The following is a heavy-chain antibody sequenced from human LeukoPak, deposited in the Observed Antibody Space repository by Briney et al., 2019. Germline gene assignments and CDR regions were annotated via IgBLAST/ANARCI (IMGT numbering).Heavy chain of an antibody. J-gene: IGHJ4*02. V-gene: IGHV4-4*02. Sequence: GPLRLSCAASGFTFSIYNMNWVRQAPGKGLEWIGYIYHSGSTYYNPSLKSRVTISVDRSKNQFSLKLSSVTAADTAVYYCARDGEHGAAALDYWGQGTLVTVSS. CDR1: GFTFSIYNM. D-gene: IGHD6-13*01. CDR2: IYHSGST. CDR3: ARDGEHGAAALDY.